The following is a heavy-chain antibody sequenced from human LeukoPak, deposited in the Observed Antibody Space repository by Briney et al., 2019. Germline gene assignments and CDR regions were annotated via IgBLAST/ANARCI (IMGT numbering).Heavy chain of an antibody. D-gene: IGHD6-13*01. CDR3: ARYSVSYSSSWHYYFDY. CDR2: ISTYNGNT. J-gene: IGHJ4*02. V-gene: IGHV1-18*01. Sequence: ASVKVSFKASGYRLTSYGISWVRQAPGQGLEWMGWISTYNGNTNYAQKFQDRVTMTTDTSTSTAYMELRSLRSDDTAVYCCARYSVSYSSSWHYYFDYWGQGTLVTVSS. CDR1: GYRLTSYG.